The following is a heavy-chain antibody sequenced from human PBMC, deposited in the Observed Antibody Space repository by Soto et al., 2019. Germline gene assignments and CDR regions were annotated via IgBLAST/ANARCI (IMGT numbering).Heavy chain of an antibody. CDR1: GFTFSDYY. V-gene: IGHV3-11*06. D-gene: IGHD3-10*01. CDR3: ARPYGSGRNYYYYGMDV. J-gene: IGHJ6*02. CDR2: ISSSSSYR. Sequence: GGSLRLSCAASGFTFSDYYMSWIRQAPGKGLEWVSYISSSSSYRNYAESVKGRFTISRDNAKNSLYLQMNSLRAEDTAVYYCARPYGSGRNYYYYGMDVWGQGTTVTVS.